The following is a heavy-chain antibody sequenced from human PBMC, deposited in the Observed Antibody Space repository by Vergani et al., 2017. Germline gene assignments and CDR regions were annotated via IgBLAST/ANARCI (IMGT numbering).Heavy chain of an antibody. Sequence: EVQLVESGGGLVKPGGSLRLSCAASGFTFSSYSMNWVRQAPGKGLEWVSSISSSSSYIYYADSVKGRFTISRDNAKNSLYLQMNSLRAEDTAVYYCARDIKAAAAWYYYYMDVWGKGTTVTVSS. CDR1: GFTFSSYS. J-gene: IGHJ6*03. D-gene: IGHD6-13*01. V-gene: IGHV3-21*01. CDR2: ISSSSSYI. CDR3: ARDIKAAAAWYYYYMDV.